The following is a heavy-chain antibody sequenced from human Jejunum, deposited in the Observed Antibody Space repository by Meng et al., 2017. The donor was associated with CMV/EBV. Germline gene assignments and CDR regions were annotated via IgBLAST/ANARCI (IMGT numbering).Heavy chain of an antibody. V-gene: IGHV3-66*01. D-gene: IGHD3-16*01. CDR3: VRDGGFFDY. CDR2: IYSAGGT. CDR1: GLIVTRNY. J-gene: IGHJ4*02. Sequence: GESGGGLVEAGGFLGLYCAASGLIVTRNYMSWVRQAPGKGLEWVSVIYSAGGTDYADAVKGRFIISRDISTNTLYLQMNSLRVEDTAVYYCVRDGGFFDYWGQGTLVTVSS.